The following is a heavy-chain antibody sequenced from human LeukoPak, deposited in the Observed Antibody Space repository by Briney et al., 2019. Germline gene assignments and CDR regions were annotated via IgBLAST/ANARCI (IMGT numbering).Heavy chain of an antibody. CDR3: ARGNAAGLHSYFDY. Sequence: ASVKVSCKASGYTFTSYDINWVRQATGQGLEWMGWMNPNSGNTGYAQKFQGRVTMTRNTSISTAYMELSSLRSEDTAVYYCARGNAAGLHSYFDYWGQGTLVTVSS. D-gene: IGHD2-15*01. V-gene: IGHV1-8*01. J-gene: IGHJ4*02. CDR1: GYTFTSYD. CDR2: MNPNSGNT.